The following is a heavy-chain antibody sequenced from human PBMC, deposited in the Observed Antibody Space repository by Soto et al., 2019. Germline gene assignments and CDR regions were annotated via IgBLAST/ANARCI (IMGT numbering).Heavy chain of an antibody. J-gene: IGHJ4*02. CDR2: SNGAGGA. Sequence: TVSNGAGGASYADSVKGRFTISRDNSKNTIFLHMNSLRVEDTAVYYCARDPQGPEAKIRGVTYFDSWGQEALFTVSS. D-gene: IGHD3-10*01. CDR3: ARDPQGPEAKIRGVTYFDS. V-gene: IGHV3-66*01.